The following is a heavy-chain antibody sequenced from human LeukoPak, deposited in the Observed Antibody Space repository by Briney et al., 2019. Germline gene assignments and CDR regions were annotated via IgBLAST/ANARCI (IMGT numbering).Heavy chain of an antibody. D-gene: IGHD2-2*01. CDR3: AREGDIVVVPAAIGYAFDI. Sequence: TGGSLRLSCAASGFTFSSYWMSWVRQAPGKGLEWVANIKQDGSEKYYVDSVKGRFTISRDNAKNSLYLQMNSLRAEDTAVYYCAREGDIVVVPAAIGYAFDIWGQGTMVTVSS. V-gene: IGHV3-7*01. CDR1: GFTFSSYW. CDR2: IKQDGSEK. J-gene: IGHJ3*02.